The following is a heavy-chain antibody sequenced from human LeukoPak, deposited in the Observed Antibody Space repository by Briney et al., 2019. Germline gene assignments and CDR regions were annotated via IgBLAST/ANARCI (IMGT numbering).Heavy chain of an antibody. CDR1: GGSISDSY. V-gene: IGHV4-59*12. CDR3: ATNAQLVPPLFDS. J-gene: IGHJ4*02. D-gene: IGHD6-6*01. CDR2: VYEGGGT. Sequence: PSETLSLTCSVSGGSISDSYWSWIRQPPGKQIEWIGYVYEGGGTTYNPSLKSRVSISLDTSRNQFSLKMKSVTAADTAVYYCATNAQLVPPLFDSWGRGILVTVSS.